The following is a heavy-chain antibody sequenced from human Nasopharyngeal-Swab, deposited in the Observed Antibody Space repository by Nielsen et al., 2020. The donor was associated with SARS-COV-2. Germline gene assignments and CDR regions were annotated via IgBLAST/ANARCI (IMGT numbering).Heavy chain of an antibody. V-gene: IGHV1-18*01. J-gene: IGHJ6*02. CDR2: ISAYNGNT. D-gene: IGHD6-13*01. Sequence: WVRQAPGQGLEWMGWISAYNGNTNYAQKLQGRVTMTTDTSTSTAYMELRSLRSDDTAVYYCARAQAAKDSRGHNYYYYYGMDVWGQGTTGTVSS. CDR3: ARAQAAKDSRGHNYYYYYGMDV.